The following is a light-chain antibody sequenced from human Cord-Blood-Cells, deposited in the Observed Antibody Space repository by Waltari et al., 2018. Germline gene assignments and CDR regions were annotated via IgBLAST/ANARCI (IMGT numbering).Light chain of an antibody. CDR2: DVR. Sequence: QSALTQPASVSGSPGQSITISCTGTSSDVGGYNYVSWYQQHPGKAPKLMIYDVRNRPSGVSNRFSGSKSGNTASLTISGLQAEDEADNYCSSYTSSSTLVFGGGTKLTVL. V-gene: IGLV2-14*01. CDR3: SSYTSSSTLV. J-gene: IGLJ2*01. CDR1: SSDVGGYNY.